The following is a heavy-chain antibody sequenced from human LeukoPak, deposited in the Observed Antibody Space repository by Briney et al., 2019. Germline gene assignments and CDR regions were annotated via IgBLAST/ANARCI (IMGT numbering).Heavy chain of an antibody. CDR3: ARTGGYYDSSGPNDY. CDR1: GGSISSYY. Sequence: SETLSLTCTVSGGSISSYYWSWIRQPPGKGLEWCGYIYYSGSTNYTPSLKSRVTISVDTSKNQFSLKLSSVTAADTAVYYCARTGGYYDSSGPNDYWGQGTLVTVSS. CDR2: IYYSGST. V-gene: IGHV4-59*01. D-gene: IGHD3-22*01. J-gene: IGHJ4*02.